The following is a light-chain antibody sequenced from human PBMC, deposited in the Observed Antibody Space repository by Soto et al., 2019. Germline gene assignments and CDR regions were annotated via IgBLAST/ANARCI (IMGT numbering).Light chain of an antibody. Sequence: QSALTQPASVSGSPGQSITISCTGTSSDVGSYNLVSWYQQHPGKAPKLMIFEGSKRPSGVSNRFSGSKSGNTASLTISGLQADDEADYYCCSYAVTTTYVVFGGGTKVTVL. CDR1: SSDVGSYNL. CDR3: CSYAVTTTYVV. J-gene: IGLJ2*01. CDR2: EGS. V-gene: IGLV2-23*01.